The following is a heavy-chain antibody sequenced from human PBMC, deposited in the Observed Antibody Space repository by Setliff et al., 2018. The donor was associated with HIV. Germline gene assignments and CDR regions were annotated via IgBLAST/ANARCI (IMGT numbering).Heavy chain of an antibody. J-gene: IGHJ5*02. CDR1: GGLVTSLY. V-gene: IGHV4-59*08. CDR3: ARQSAATPDWIAP. CDR2: IYFTGSY. D-gene: IGHD2-15*01. Sequence: LSLTCTVSGGLVTSLYWSWIRQPPGRGLEWIGYIYFTGSYYYNPSLKSRVTMSLDTSKNQFSLKLTSVTAADTAMYYCARQSAATPDWIAPWGQGTLVTVSS.